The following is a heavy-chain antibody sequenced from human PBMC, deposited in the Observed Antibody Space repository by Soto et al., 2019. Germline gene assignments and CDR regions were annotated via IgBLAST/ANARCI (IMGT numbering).Heavy chain of an antibody. J-gene: IGHJ5*02. V-gene: IGHV3-48*01. CDR1: GFSFSNYN. CDR3: AMEAVAVTPNCFEP. CDR2: ISSISSTN. D-gene: IGHD2-15*01. Sequence: EVQLVESGGGLVQPGGSLRLSCAASGFSFSNYNMNWVRQAPGKGLEWVSYISSISSTNYYADAVKGRFTISRANATISLYLQKNRLRAEDTAVYYCAMEAVAVTPNCFEPWGQGTLVTVSS.